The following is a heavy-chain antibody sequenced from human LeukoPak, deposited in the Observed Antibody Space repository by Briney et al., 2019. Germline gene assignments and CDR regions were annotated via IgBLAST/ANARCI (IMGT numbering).Heavy chain of an antibody. CDR2: ISYDGSNK. V-gene: IGHV3-30*18. CDR1: GFTFSSYG. Sequence: GRSLRLSCEASGFTFSSYGMHWVRQAPGKGLEWVAVISYDGSNKFYADSEKGRFTISRDNSKNALYLQMNSLRAEDTAVYYCAKDQGYYSSTSCYSFDYWGQGTLVSVSS. D-gene: IGHD2-2*01. J-gene: IGHJ4*02. CDR3: AKDQGYYSSTSCYSFDY.